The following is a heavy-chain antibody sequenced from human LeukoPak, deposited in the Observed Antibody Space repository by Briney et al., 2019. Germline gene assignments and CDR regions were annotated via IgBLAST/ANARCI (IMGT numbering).Heavy chain of an antibody. J-gene: IGHJ4*02. CDR2: IYYSGST. Sequence: WVRQPPGKGLEWIGSIYYSGSTYYNPSLKSRVTISVDTSKNQFSLKLSSVTAADTAVYYCATYYGSGSLVWFGWGQRTLVTVSS. CDR3: ATYYGSGSLVWFG. V-gene: IGHV4-39*01. D-gene: IGHD3-10*01.